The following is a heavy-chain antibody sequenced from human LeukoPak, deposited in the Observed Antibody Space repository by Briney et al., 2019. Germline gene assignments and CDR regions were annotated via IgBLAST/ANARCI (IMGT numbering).Heavy chain of an antibody. J-gene: IGHJ4*02. CDR3: ARENQYCSGGSCYFS. Sequence: PSETLSLTCTVSGGSISTSNYYWGWIRQPPGKGLEWIGNIFYSGSTYYSPSLKSRVTISLDTSRNQFSLKLTSVTAADTAVYYCARENQYCSGGSCYFSWGQGTLVTVSS. CDR1: GGSISTSNYY. CDR2: IFYSGST. D-gene: IGHD2-15*01. V-gene: IGHV4-39*07.